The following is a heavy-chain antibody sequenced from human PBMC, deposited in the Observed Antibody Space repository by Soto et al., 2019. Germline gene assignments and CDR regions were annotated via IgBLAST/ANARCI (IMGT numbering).Heavy chain of an antibody. Sequence: ASVKVSWQAFCNTFTKLGIRWGRPAPGQKLEWMGWISAYNGKTNYAQKLQGRDTMTTGASTITAYMELRSLRSGGTAVYYCALQPGIAAANLQLFGMDVLGPRTTGT. J-gene: IGHJ6*02. CDR1: CNTFTKLG. V-gene: IGHV1-18*01. CDR3: ALQPGIAAANLQLFGMDV. CDR2: ISAYNGKT. D-gene: IGHD6-13*01.